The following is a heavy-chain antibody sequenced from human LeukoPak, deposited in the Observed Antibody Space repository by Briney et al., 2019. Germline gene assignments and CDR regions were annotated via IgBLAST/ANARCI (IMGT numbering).Heavy chain of an antibody. V-gene: IGHV3-72*01. CDR2: SRNKVNSYTT. Sequence: GGSLRLSCAASGFIFSDHYMDWVRQAPGKGLEWVGRSRNKVNSYTTEYAASVKGRFSISRDASKNSLYLLMNSLKTEDTAVYYCAKAYDFLTGDTSVDYWGQGTLVTVSS. J-gene: IGHJ4*02. CDR1: GFIFSDHY. D-gene: IGHD3-9*01. CDR3: AKAYDFLTGDTSVDY.